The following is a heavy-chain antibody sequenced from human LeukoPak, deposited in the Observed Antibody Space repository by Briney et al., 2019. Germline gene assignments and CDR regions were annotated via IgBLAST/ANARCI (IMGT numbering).Heavy chain of an antibody. J-gene: IGHJ5*02. CDR1: GGSISSSSYY. CDR2: IYYSGST. Sequence: PSETLSLTCTVSGGSISSSSYYWGWIRQPPGKWLEWIGSIYYSGSTYYNPSLKSRATISVDTSKNQFSLKLSSVTAADTAVYYCARQWFGGGRFDPWGQGTLVTVSS. V-gene: IGHV4-39*01. D-gene: IGHD3-10*01. CDR3: ARQWFGGGRFDP.